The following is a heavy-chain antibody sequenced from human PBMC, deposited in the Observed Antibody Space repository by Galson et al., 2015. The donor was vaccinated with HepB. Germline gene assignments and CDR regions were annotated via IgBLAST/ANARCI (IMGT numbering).Heavy chain of an antibody. V-gene: IGHV1-69*06. J-gene: IGHJ4*02. CDR1: GGIFSTYA. D-gene: IGHD5-18*01. CDR3: ARSGYSYGEYHFDY. Sequence: SVKVSCKASGGIFSTYAISWVRQAPGQGLEWMGGIIPVFDTANYAQKFQGRITITADKSTSTAYMELSSLRSEDTAVYYCARSGYSYGEYHFDYWGQGTLVTVSS. CDR2: IIPVFDTA.